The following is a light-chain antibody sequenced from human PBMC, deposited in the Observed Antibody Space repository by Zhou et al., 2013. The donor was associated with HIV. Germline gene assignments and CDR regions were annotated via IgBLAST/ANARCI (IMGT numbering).Light chain of an antibody. V-gene: IGKV1-5*03. CDR2: KAS. Sequence: DIQMTQSPSTLSASVGDTVSITCRASQTIGSWLAWYQQKPGKAPMLLIYKASILETGVPSRFSGRGSGTDFTLTISRLEPEDFAVYYCQQYGGLPPWTFGQGTKVEIK. CDR1: QTIGSW. CDR3: QQYGGLPPWT. J-gene: IGKJ1*01.